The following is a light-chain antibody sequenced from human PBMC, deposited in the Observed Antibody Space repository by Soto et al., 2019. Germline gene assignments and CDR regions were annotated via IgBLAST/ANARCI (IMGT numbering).Light chain of an antibody. Sequence: TVLTQSPATLYLSPGERATLSCRASQSIDIYLAWYQLRPGQAPRLLIYDASNRPPGIPARFSGSGSGTGFTLTISSLEPEDFAIYYCQQRKFWLSFGGGTKVEIK. CDR1: QSIDIY. J-gene: IGKJ4*01. CDR2: DAS. V-gene: IGKV3-11*01. CDR3: QQRKFWLS.